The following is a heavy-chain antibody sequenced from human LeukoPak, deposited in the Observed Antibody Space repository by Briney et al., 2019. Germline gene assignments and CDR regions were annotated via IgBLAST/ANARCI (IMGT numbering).Heavy chain of an antibody. CDR2: INHSGST. V-gene: IGHV4-34*01. D-gene: IGHD3-3*01. J-gene: IGHJ4*02. CDR3: ARGSVDY. CDR1: GGSFSGYH. Sequence: PSETLSLTCAVYGGSFSGYHWSWIRQPPGKGLEWIGEINHSGSTNYNPSLKSRVTISVDTSKNQFSLKLSSVTAADTAVYYCARGSVDYWGQGTLVTVSS.